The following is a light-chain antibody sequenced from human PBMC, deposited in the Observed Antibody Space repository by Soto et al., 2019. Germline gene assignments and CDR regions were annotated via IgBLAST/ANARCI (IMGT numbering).Light chain of an antibody. J-gene: IGKJ4*01. V-gene: IGKV3-20*01. CDR2: GAS. CDR3: QQYGTSPPLT. CDR1: QSVSSSY. Sequence: EIVLTQSPGTLSLSPGERATLSCRASQSVSSSYLAWYQQKPGQAPRLLIYGASSRATGITDRFSGSGSATDFTLTISRLEPEDFAVYYCQQYGTSPPLTFGGGTKVEIK.